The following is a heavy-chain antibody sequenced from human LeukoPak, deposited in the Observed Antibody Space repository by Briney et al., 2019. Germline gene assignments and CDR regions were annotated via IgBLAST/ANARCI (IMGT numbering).Heavy chain of an antibody. D-gene: IGHD2-21*01. J-gene: IGHJ3*02. CDR1: VFPLSRYW. V-gene: IGHV3-7*04. Sequence: GSPSPSCAASVFPLSRYWMTWVGRAPGKGRQWLANINKDGSEKYYVDSVKGRFTITTHPSRHSLNLQISSLRAEDTAVYYCAREGLWVGLDSGKTRHPYWDICG. CDR2: INKDGSEK. CDR3: AREGLWVGLDSGKTRHPYWDI.